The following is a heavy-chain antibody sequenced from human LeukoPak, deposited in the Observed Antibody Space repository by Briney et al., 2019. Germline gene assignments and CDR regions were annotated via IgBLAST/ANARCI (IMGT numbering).Heavy chain of an antibody. CDR1: GGSISSYY. J-gene: IGHJ3*02. CDR3: ARDCGGDCYNAFDI. V-gene: IGHV4-59*01. Sequence: SETLSLTCTASGGSISSYYWSWIRQPPGKGLEWIGYIYYSGSTNYNPSLKSRVTISVDTSKNQFSLKLSSVTAADTAVYYCARDCGGDCYNAFDIWGQGTMVTVSS. D-gene: IGHD2-21*02. CDR2: IYYSGST.